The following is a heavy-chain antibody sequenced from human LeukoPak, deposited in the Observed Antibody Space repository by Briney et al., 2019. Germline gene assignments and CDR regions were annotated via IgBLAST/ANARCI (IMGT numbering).Heavy chain of an antibody. J-gene: IGHJ3*02. CDR2: INHSGST. CDR3: ARHNREEWSDAFDI. Sequence: SETLSLTCAVYGGSFSGYYWSWIRQPPGKGLEWIGEINHSGSTNYNPSLKSRVTISVDTSKNQFSLKLSSVTAADTAVYYCARHNREEWSDAFDIWGQGTMVTVSS. D-gene: IGHD3-3*01. CDR1: GGSFSGYY. V-gene: IGHV4-34*01.